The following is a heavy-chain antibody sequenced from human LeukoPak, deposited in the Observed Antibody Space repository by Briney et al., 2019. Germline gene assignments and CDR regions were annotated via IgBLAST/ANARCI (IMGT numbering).Heavy chain of an antibody. J-gene: IGHJ4*02. V-gene: IGHV4-39*01. D-gene: IGHD2-2*01. Sequence: SETLSLTCTVSGGSISSSSYYWGWIRQPPGKGLEWIGSIYYSGSTYYNPSLKSRVTISVDTSKNQFSLKLSSVTAADTAVYYCARHVLGYCSSTSCSFFDYWGQGTLVTVSS. CDR1: GGSISSSSYY. CDR2: IYYSGST. CDR3: ARHVLGYCSSTSCSFFDY.